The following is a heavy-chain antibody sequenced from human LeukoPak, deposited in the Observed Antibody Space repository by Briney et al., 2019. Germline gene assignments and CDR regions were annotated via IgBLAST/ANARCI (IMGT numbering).Heavy chain of an antibody. J-gene: IGHJ4*02. CDR2: ISSSSSYI. V-gene: IGHV3-21*01. CDR3: ASSDFVEMATIDY. Sequence: TGGSLRLSCAASGFTFSSYAMSWVRQAPGKGLEWVSSISSSSSYIYYADSVKGRFTISRDNAKNSLYLQMNSLRAEDTAVYYCASSDFVEMATIDYWGQGTLVTVSS. CDR1: GFTFSSYA. D-gene: IGHD5-24*01.